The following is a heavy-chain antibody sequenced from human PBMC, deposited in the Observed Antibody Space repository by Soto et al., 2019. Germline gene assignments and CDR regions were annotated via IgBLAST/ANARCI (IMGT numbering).Heavy chain of an antibody. CDR2: ISGSGGST. Sequence: GESLKISCAASGFTFSSYAMSWVRQAPGKGLEWVSAISGSGGSTYYADSVKGRFTISRDNSKNKLYLQMNSLRAEDTAVYYCAKGQLLWFGESHNYFDYWGQGTLVTVSS. J-gene: IGHJ4*02. D-gene: IGHD3-10*01. CDR3: AKGQLLWFGESHNYFDY. V-gene: IGHV3-23*01. CDR1: GFTFSSYA.